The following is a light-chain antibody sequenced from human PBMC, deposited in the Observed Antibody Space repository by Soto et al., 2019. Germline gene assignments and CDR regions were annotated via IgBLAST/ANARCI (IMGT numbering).Light chain of an antibody. CDR1: QSVSSGL. CDR2: DAS. Sequence: DIELRQSPGTLSLSPGERATLSCRASQSVSSGLLAWYRHKPGQAPSLLIFDASRRATGIPDRFSGSGSGTDFTLTISRLEPEDFAVYYCQQYGSSGTFGPGTKVDIK. J-gene: IGKJ1*01. CDR3: QQYGSSGT. V-gene: IGKV3-20*01.